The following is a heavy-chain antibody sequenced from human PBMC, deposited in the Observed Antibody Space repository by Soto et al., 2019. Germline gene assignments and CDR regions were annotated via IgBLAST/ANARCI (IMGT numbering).Heavy chain of an antibody. CDR2: LSQEGGDG. CDR3: GRDQLKLPAHEFFYGLDV. J-gene: IGHJ6*02. CDR1: GFTFSMYS. D-gene: IGHD1-1*01. Sequence: DVQLVESGGAVVQPGESLRLSCEVSGFTFSMYSMTWVRQAPGKGLEWVAKLSQEGGDGHYADSVKGRFTISRDNAKNSMFLQMNNLRAADTGVYYCGRDQLKLPAHEFFYGLDVWGQGAKVTLS. V-gene: IGHV3-7*03.